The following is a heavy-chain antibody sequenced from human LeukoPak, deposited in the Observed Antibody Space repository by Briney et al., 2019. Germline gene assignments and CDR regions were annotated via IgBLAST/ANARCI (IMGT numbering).Heavy chain of an antibody. J-gene: IGHJ6*03. Sequence: SETLSLTCTVSGGSISSYYWSWIRQPPGKGLEWIGYIYYSGSTNYNPSLKSRVTISVDTSKNQFSLKLSSVTAADTAVYYCAREDLWGDYYYMDVWGNGTTVTVCS. CDR2: IYYSGST. V-gene: IGHV4-59*12. CDR3: AREDLWGDYYYMDV. CDR1: GGSISSYY. D-gene: IGHD3-3*01.